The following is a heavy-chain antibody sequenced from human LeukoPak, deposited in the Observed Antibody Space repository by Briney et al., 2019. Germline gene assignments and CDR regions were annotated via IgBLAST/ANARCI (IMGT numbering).Heavy chain of an antibody. CDR2: ISKDGRKN. CDR1: GFSFSTSG. V-gene: IGHV3-30*04. D-gene: IGHD3-10*01. J-gene: IGHJ4*02. CDR3: ARDLLNYGSAYYDVGIFAS. Sequence: GGSLRLSCEASGFSFSTSGVHWVRQAPGKGLEWMAVISKDGRKNHYADSVKGRFTISRDNSKSTLFLQMNSLRPEDTAIYYCARDLLNYGSAYYDVGIFASWGQGTLVTVSS.